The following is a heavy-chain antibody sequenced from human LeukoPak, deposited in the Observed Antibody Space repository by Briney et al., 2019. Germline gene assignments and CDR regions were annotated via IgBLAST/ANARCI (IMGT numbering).Heavy chain of an antibody. V-gene: IGHV1-18*01. D-gene: IGHD3-9*01. J-gene: IGHJ6*04. CDR3: ARTGSTYYYYYGMDV. CDR1: GYTFSSYG. CDR2: ISANNGNT. Sequence: ASVKVSCKASGYTFSSYGISWVRQAPGQGLEWMGWISANNGNTNYAQKFQGRVTMTTDTPTSTAYMELRSLRSDDTAVYYCARTGSTYYYYYGMDVWGKGTTVTVSS.